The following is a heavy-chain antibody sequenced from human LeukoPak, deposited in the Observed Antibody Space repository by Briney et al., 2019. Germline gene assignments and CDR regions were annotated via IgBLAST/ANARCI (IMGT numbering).Heavy chain of an antibody. CDR3: AIEGYYDSSGYYFNFDY. V-gene: IGHV1-24*01. CDR1: GYTLTELS. D-gene: IGHD3-22*01. CDR2: FDPEDGET. Sequence: VASVKVSCKVSGYTLTELSMHWVRQAPGKGLEWMGGFDPEDGETIYAQKFQGRVTMTRDTSTSTVYMELSSLRSEDTAVYYCAIEGYYDSSGYYFNFDYWGQGTLVTVSS. J-gene: IGHJ4*02.